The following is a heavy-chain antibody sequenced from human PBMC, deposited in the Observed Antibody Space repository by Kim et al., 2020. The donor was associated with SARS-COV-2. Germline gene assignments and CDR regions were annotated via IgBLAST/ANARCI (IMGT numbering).Heavy chain of an antibody. CDR2: IYSGGSST. Sequence: GGSLRLSCAASGFTFSSYAMSWVRQAPGKGLEWVSVIYSGGSSTYYVDSVKGRFTISRDNSKNTLYLQMNSLRAEDTAVYYCAKHFKWLVSFVDYWGQGTLVTVSS. V-gene: IGHV3-23*03. D-gene: IGHD6-19*01. CDR3: AKHFKWLVSFVDY. CDR1: GFTFSSYA. J-gene: IGHJ4*02.